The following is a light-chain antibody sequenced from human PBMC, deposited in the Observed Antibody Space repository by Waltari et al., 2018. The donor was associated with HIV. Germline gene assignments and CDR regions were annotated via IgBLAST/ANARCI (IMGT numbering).Light chain of an antibody. CDR1: QSVSSSY. CDR3: QQYAYSPWT. Sequence: EIVLTQSPDTLSLSPGERATLSCRVSQSVSSSYLAWYQQKPGQAPRLLISGASSRATGIPDRFSGSGSGTDFTLTISRLEPEDFALYFCQQYAYSPWTFGQGTKVEIK. J-gene: IGKJ1*01. CDR2: GAS. V-gene: IGKV3-20*01.